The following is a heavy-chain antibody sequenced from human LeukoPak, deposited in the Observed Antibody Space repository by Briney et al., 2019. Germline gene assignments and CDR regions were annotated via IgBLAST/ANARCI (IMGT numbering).Heavy chain of an antibody. CDR1: GGSISSGDYY. CDR3: ARGDTMIGDLDY. J-gene: IGHJ4*02. CDR2: IYYSGST. V-gene: IGHV4-30-4*02. D-gene: IGHD3-22*01. Sequence: PSETLSLTCTVSGGSISSGDYYWSWIRQPPGKGLEWIGYIYYSGSTYYNPSLKSRVTISVDTSKNQFSLKLSSVTAADTAVYYCARGDTMIGDLDYWGQGTLVTVSS.